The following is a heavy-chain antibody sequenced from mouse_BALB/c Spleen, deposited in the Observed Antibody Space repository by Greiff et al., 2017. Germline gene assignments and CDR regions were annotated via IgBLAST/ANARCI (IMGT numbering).Heavy chain of an antibody. J-gene: IGHJ1*01. CDR3: TSLPRGYFDV. V-gene: IGHV5-6-4*01. Sequence: EVKVVESGGGLVKPGGSLKLSCAASGFTFSSYTMSWVRQTPEKRLEWVATISSGGSYTYYPDSVKGRFTISRDNAKNTLYLQMSSLKSEDTAMYYCTSLPRGYFDVWGAGTTVTVSS. CDR2: ISSGGSYT. CDR1: GFTFSSYT.